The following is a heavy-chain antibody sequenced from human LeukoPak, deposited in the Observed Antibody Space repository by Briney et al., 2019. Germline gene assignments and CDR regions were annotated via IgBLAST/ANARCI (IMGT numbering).Heavy chain of an antibody. D-gene: IGHD1-1*01. V-gene: IGHV3-21*04. CDR2: ISSSSSYI. Sequence: PGGSLRLSCAASGFTFSSYSMNWVRQAPGKGPEWVSSISSSSSYIYYADSVKGRFTISRDNAKNSLYLQMNSLRAEDTAVYYCAKGDRFGTTGTMDVWGQGTTVTVSS. CDR1: GFTFSSYS. J-gene: IGHJ6*02. CDR3: AKGDRFGTTGTMDV.